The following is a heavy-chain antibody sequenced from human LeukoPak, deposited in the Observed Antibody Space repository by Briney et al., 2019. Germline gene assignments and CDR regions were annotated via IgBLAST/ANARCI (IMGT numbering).Heavy chain of an antibody. V-gene: IGHV1-69*13. J-gene: IGHJ4*02. Sequence: ASVKVSCKASGGTFSSYAISWVRQAPGQGLEWMGGIIPIFGTANYAQKFQGRVTITADESTSTAYMELSSLRSEDTAVYYCASFYDSSGYYHLVYWGQGTLVTVSS. CDR1: GGTFSSYA. CDR3: ASFYDSSGYYHLVY. CDR2: IIPIFGTA. D-gene: IGHD3-22*01.